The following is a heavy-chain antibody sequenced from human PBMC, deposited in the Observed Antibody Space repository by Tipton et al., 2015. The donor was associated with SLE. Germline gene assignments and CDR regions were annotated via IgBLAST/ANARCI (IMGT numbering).Heavy chain of an antibody. CDR3: AKDWAKRVRDGYTMGDAFDI. Sequence: SLRLSCAASGFTFSSYAMSWVRQAPGKGLEWVSAISGSGGSTYYADSVKGRFTISRDNSKNTLYLQMNSLRAEDTAVYYCAKDWAKRVRDGYTMGDAFDIWGQGTMVTVSS. CDR2: ISGSGGST. CDR1: GFTFSSYA. V-gene: IGHV3-23*01. J-gene: IGHJ3*02. D-gene: IGHD5-24*01.